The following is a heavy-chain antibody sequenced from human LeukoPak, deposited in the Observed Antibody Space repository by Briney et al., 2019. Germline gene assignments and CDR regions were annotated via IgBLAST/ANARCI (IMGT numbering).Heavy chain of an antibody. CDR3: ARGRLDGGYSYLDWFDP. V-gene: IGHV3-21*01. Sequence: GGSLRLSCAASGFTFSSYSMIWVRQAPGKGLECVSSISSSAYIYYADSVRGRFTISRDNAENSLYLQMNSLRAEDTAVYYCARGRLDGGYSYLDWFDPWGQGTLVTVSS. CDR2: ISSSAYI. J-gene: IGHJ5*02. D-gene: IGHD5-18*01. CDR1: GFTFSSYS.